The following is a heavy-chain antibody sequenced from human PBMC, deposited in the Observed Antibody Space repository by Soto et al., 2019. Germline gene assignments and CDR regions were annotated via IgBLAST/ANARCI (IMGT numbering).Heavy chain of an antibody. CDR3: ARVLCSGGSCYLDY. J-gene: IGHJ4*02. V-gene: IGHV1-2*04. CDR1: GYTFTGYY. D-gene: IGHD2-15*01. Sequence: ASVKVSCKASGYTFTGYYMHWVRQAPGQGLEWMGWINPNSGGTNYAQKFQGWVTMTRDTSISTAYMELSRRRSDDTAVFYCARVLCSGGSCYLDYWGQGTLVTVSS. CDR2: INPNSGGT.